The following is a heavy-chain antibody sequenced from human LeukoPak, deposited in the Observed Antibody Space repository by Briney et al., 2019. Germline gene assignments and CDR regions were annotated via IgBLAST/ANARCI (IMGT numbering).Heavy chain of an antibody. CDR1: GGSFSGYY. J-gene: IGHJ4*02. V-gene: IGHV4-34*01. CDR2: INHSGST. D-gene: IGHD3-10*01. Sequence: PSETLSLTCAVYGGSFSGYYWSWIRQPPGKGLEWIGEINHSGSTNYNPSLKSRVTISVDTSKNQFSLKLSSVTAADTAVYYCAKGSSEGRHYFDYWGQGTLVTVSS. CDR3: AKGSSEGRHYFDY.